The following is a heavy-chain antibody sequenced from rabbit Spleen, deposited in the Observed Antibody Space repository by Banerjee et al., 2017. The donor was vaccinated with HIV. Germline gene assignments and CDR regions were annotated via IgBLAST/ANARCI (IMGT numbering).Heavy chain of an antibody. Sequence: QSLEESGGGLVKPEGSLTLTCKTSGFDLNNYNYIGWVRQAPGKGLARIAFIYGGSSGTTYSASWAKGRSPISKASPPTVTLEMTSLTAADPATYFCAREVAIYGGYDVTGYPNYGMDLWGRGSLFSV. CDR3: AREVAIYGGYDVTGYPNYGMDL. J-gene: IGHJ6*01. V-gene: IGHV1S40*01. D-gene: IGHD2-1*01. CDR2: IYGGSSGTT. CDR1: GFDLNNYNY.